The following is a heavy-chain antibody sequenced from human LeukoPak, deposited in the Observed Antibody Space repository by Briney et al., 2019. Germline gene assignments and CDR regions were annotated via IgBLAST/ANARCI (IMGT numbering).Heavy chain of an antibody. J-gene: IGHJ1*01. CDR3: AQQVGYCSSGNCYFTY. Sequence: GGSLRLSCAASGFSFNSYAMSWVRQAPGKGLECVSAINNDGDSTYSADSVKGRFTVSRDNSKNTLYLQMNSLTAEDAAVYYCAQQVGYCSSGNCYFTYWGQGTLVTVSS. CDR2: INNDGDST. V-gene: IGHV3-23*01. CDR1: GFSFNSYA. D-gene: IGHD2-15*01.